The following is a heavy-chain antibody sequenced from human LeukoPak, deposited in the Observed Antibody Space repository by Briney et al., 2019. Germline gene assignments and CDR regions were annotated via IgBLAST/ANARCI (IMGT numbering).Heavy chain of an antibody. CDR2: INGDGEYK. Sequence: PGGSLRLSCEDSGYSFGGFYMHWVRQAPGKGLEWVASINGDGEYKVYAASVKGRFNISRDNSNNMLNLQMSSLRAEDTALYYCAQRGVQGYMDVWGKGTRSSSP. J-gene: IGHJ6*03. CDR1: GYSFGGFY. V-gene: IGHV3-20*04. D-gene: IGHD1-26*01. CDR3: AQRGVQGYMDV.